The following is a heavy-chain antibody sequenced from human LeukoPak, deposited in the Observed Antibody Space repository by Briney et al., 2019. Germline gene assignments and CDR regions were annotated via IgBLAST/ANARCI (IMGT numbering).Heavy chain of an antibody. V-gene: IGHV4-34*01. D-gene: IGHD3-22*01. J-gene: IGHJ6*02. CDR1: GGSISSYY. CDR2: INHSGST. CDR3: ARGRSGYYYLSASLYYYYGMDV. Sequence: SETLSLTCTVSGGSISSYYWSWIRQPPGKGLEWIGEINHSGSTNYNPSLKSRVTISVDTSKNQFSLKLSSVTAADTAVYYCARGRSGYYYLSASLYYYYGMDVWGQGTTVTVSS.